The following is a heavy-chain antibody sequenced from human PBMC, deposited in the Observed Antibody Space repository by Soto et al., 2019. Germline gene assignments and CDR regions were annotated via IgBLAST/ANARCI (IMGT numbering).Heavy chain of an antibody. Sequence: ASVKVSCKTSGGTFSSYTISWVRQAPGQGLEWTGGITPIFGTANYAQKFQGRVTITADESTSTAYMELSSLRSEDTAVYYCARGARELLDNFDYWGQGTLVTVSS. D-gene: IGHD1-26*01. CDR3: ARGARELLDNFDY. V-gene: IGHV1-69*13. CDR1: GGTFSSYT. CDR2: ITPIFGTA. J-gene: IGHJ4*02.